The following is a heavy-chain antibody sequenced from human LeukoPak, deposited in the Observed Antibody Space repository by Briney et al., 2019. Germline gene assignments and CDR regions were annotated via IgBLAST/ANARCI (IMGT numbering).Heavy chain of an antibody. Sequence: GASVKVSFKASGGTFSSYAISWVRQAPGQGLEWMGGIIPIFGTANYAQKFQGRVTITTDESTSTAYMELSSLRSEDTAVYYCARGVYDSSGYYPYYYYYYMDVWGKGTTVTVSS. D-gene: IGHD3-22*01. CDR1: GGTFSSYA. J-gene: IGHJ6*03. CDR3: ARGVYDSSGYYPYYYYYYMDV. CDR2: IIPIFGTA. V-gene: IGHV1-69*05.